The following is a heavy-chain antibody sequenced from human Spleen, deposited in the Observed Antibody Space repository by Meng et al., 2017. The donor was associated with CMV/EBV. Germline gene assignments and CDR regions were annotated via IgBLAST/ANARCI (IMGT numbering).Heavy chain of an antibody. CDR2: ISWDGGST. D-gene: IGHD5-18*01. CDR1: GFTFDDYT. J-gene: IGHJ4*01. V-gene: IGHV3-43*01. Sequence: GESLKISCAASGFTFDDYTMHWVRQAPGKGLEWVSLISWDGGSTYYADSVKGRFTISRDNSKNFLYLEMVSLRSEDTALYYCAKGRGYSYALPFDFWGQGTLVTVSS. CDR3: AKGRGYSYALPFDF.